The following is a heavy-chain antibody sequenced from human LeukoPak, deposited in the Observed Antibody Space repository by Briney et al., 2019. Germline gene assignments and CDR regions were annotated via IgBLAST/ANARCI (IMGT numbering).Heavy chain of an antibody. J-gene: IGHJ4*01. V-gene: IGHV4-59*08. Sequence: SETLSLTCTVSGGSISSYYGSWIRQPPGKGLEWIGYIYYSGSTNYNPSLKSRVTISVDTSKNQFSLKLSSVTAADTAVFYCARHHDPGLGDLSTYFYYWGHGEPFTVSS. D-gene: IGHD3-16*02. CDR1: GGSISSYY. CDR3: ARHHDPGLGDLSTYFYY. CDR2: IYYSGST.